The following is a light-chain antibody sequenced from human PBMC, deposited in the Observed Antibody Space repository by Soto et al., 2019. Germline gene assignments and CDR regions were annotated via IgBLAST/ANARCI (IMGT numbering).Light chain of an antibody. CDR1: SSDVGGYNF. CDR3: SSYTGSGTPWV. Sequence: QSVLTQPASVSGSPGQSITISCTGTSSDVGGYNFVSWYQQHPGKAPKLMIYEVSNRPSGVSNRFSGSKFGNTASLTISGLQAEDEADYYCSSYTGSGTPWVFGGGTQLTVL. V-gene: IGLV2-14*01. J-gene: IGLJ3*02. CDR2: EVS.